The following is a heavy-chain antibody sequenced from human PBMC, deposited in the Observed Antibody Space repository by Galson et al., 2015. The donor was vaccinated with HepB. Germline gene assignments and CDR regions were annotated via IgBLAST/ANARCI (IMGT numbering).Heavy chain of an antibody. D-gene: IGHD1-14*01. CDR2: IYYSGST. V-gene: IGHV4-59*01. CDR3: ARDRTYNHIGMDV. Sequence: ETLSLTCTVSGGSISSYYWSWIRQPPGKGLEWIGYIYYSGSTNYNPSLKSRVTISVDTSKNQFSLKLSSVTAADTAVYYCARDRTYNHIGMDVWGQGTTVTVSS. CDR1: GGSISSYY. J-gene: IGHJ6*02.